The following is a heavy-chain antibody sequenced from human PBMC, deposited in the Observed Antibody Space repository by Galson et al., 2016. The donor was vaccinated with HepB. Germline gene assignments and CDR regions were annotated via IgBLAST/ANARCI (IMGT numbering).Heavy chain of an antibody. CDR2: INPNGGGT. Sequence: SVKVSCKASGYTFTGYYMHWVRQAPGQGLEWMGWINPNGGGTNCAQKFQGRVTMTRDTSISTAYMELSRLRSDDTAVFYCARGSGSYYFDYWGQGTLVTVSS. CDR3: ARGSGSYYFDY. D-gene: IGHD3-10*01. CDR1: GYTFTGYY. V-gene: IGHV1-2*02. J-gene: IGHJ4*02.